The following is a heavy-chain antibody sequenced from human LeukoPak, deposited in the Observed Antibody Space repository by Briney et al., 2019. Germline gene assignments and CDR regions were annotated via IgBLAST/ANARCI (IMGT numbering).Heavy chain of an antibody. CDR1: GFTFSSYG. Sequence: GGSLRLSCAASGFTFSSYGMHWVRQAPGKGLEWVAVMWCDGSNKYYADSVKGRFTISRDNSKNTLYLQMNSLRAEDTAVYYCARDGGGVRYFDWENAPNYFDYWGQGTLVTVSS. J-gene: IGHJ4*02. V-gene: IGHV3-33*01. CDR3: ARDGGGVRYFDWENAPNYFDY. CDR2: MWCDGSNK. D-gene: IGHD3-9*01.